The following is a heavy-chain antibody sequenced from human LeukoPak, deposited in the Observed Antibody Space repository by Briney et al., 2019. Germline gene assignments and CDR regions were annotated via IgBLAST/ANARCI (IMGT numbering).Heavy chain of an antibody. CDR2: IYYSGNT. D-gene: IGHD3/OR15-3a*01. CDR1: GFTFSHYE. CDR3: ARQTGSGLFILP. J-gene: IGHJ4*02. Sequence: GSLRLSCAASGFTFSHYEMSWVRQPPGKGLEWIGSIYYSGNTYYNASLKSQVSISIDTSKNQFSLKLTSVTAADTAVYYCARQTGSGLFILPGGQGTLVTVSS. V-gene: IGHV4-39*01.